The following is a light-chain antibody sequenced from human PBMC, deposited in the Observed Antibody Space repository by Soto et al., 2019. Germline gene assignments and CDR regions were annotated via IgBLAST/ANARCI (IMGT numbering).Light chain of an antibody. CDR1: QSVSSH. J-gene: IGKJ1*01. CDR2: DAS. V-gene: IGKV3-11*01. CDR3: QQRSHWPT. Sequence: EVVLTQSPATLSLSPGERATLSCMASQSVSSHLAWYQQKPGQSPRLLIYDASNRATGIPARFSGSGSGTDFTLTISSLEPEDFAFYFCQQRSHWPTFGQGTKVDIK.